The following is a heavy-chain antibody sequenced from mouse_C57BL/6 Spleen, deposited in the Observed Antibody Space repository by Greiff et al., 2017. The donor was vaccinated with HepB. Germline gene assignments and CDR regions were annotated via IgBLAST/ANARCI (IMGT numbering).Heavy chain of an antibody. CDR2: IDPETGGT. Sequence: QVQLKQSGAELVRPGASVTLSCKASGYTFTDYEMHWVKQTPVHGLEWIGAIDPETGGTAYNQKFKGKAILTADKSSSTAYMELRSLTSEDSAVYYCTRPYSNSYFDYWGQGTTLTVSS. CDR1: GYTFTDYE. CDR3: TRPYSNSYFDY. D-gene: IGHD2-5*01. J-gene: IGHJ2*01. V-gene: IGHV1-15*01.